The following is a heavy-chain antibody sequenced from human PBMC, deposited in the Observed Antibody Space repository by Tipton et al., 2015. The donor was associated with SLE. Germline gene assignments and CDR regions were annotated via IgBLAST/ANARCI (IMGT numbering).Heavy chain of an antibody. Sequence: TLSLTCAVYGGSFSGYYWSWIRQPPGKGLEWMGYVFQSGSTNYNPPLRSGVTISVDTSKNQISLKLKSVTAADTAVYYCARGIFGPEYFQVWGPGTLVIVSS. CDR3: ARGIFGPEYFQV. CDR1: GGSFSGYY. CDR2: VFQSGST. D-gene: IGHD3-3*01. V-gene: IGHV4-59*08. J-gene: IGHJ1*01.